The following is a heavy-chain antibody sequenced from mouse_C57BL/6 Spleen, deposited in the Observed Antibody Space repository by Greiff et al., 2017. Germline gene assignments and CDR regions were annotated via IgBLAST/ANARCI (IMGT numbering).Heavy chain of an antibody. D-gene: IGHD1-1*01. V-gene: IGHV1-64*01. Sequence: VQLQQPGAELVKPGASVKLSCKASGYTFTSYWMHWVQQRPGQGLEWIGMIHPNRGSTNYNEKFKSKATLTVDKSSSTAYMQLSSLTSEDSAVYYGARRTYYYGSSYDYFDYWGQGTTLTVSS. CDR3: ARRTYYYGSSYDYFDY. CDR2: IHPNRGST. CDR1: GYTFTSYW. J-gene: IGHJ2*01.